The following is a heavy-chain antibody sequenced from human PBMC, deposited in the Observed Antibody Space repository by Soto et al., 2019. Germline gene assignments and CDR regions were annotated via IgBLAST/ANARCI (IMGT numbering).Heavy chain of an antibody. CDR3: ARDPRTKCGGVIVTPDY. CDR2: ISSSGSTI. CDR1: GFTFSDHY. Sequence: GSLRLSCAASGFTFSDHYMSWIRQAPGKGLEWVSYISSSGSTIYYVDSVKGRFTMSRDNANNSLYLQMNSLRAEDTAVYYCARDPRTKCGGVIVTPDYWGQGTLVTVSS. J-gene: IGHJ4*02. V-gene: IGHV3-11*01. D-gene: IGHD3-16*02.